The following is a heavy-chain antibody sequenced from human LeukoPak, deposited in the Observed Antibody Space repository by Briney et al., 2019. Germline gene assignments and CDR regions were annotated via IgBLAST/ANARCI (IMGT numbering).Heavy chain of an antibody. V-gene: IGHV3-23*01. D-gene: IGHD3-22*01. CDR3: AREYDSSGFFDY. CDR2: ISGSGGGT. CDR1: GFTFSSYA. J-gene: IGHJ4*02. Sequence: GGSLRLSCAASGFTFSSYAMSWVRQAPGKGLEWVSAISGSGGGTYYTDSVKGRFTISRDNSKNTLYVQMNSLRAEDTAIYYCAREYDSSGFFDYWGQGTLVTVSS.